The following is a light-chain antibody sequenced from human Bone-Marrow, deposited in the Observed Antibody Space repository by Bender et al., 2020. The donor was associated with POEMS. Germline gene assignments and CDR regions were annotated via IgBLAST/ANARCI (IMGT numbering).Light chain of an antibody. CDR3: QSYDRSHWV. J-gene: IGLJ3*02. CDR1: SSDVGGYNH. CDR2: GVS. V-gene: IGLV2-14*03. Sequence: QSALTQPASVSGSPGQSIAISCTGTSSDVGGYNHVSWYQQHPGKAPRLMIYGVSNRPSGVPDRFSGSKSGNTASLTISGLQAEDEADYYCQSYDRSHWVFGGGTTLTVL.